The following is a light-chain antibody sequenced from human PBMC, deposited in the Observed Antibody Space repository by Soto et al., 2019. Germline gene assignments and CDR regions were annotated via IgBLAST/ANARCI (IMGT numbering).Light chain of an antibody. CDR2: GAS. CDR1: QSVSSSY. Sequence: DIVLTQSPGTLSLSPGERATLSCRASQSVSSSYLAWYQQKPGQAPRLLIYGASSRATGIPDRFSGSGSGTDFTLTISRRETEDFAVYYWHQYGSSPKTFGQGTKVEIK. J-gene: IGKJ1*01. CDR3: HQYGSSPKT. V-gene: IGKV3-20*01.